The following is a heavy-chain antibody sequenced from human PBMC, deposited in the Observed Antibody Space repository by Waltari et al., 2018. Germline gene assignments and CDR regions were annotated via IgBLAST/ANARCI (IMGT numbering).Heavy chain of an antibody. CDR3: ALDLGGYAGS. J-gene: IGHJ4*02. Sequence: EVQLVESGGGLVQPGGSLRLSCAASGFTFENFRMHWVRQVPGKGLVWVSSIANYGRITTSADSVEGRFTISRDNAKNTLYLQMNSLTVADTALYYCALDLGGYAGSWGQGTMVTVSS. D-gene: IGHD2-2*01. CDR1: GFTFENFR. CDR2: IANYGRIT. V-gene: IGHV3-74*01.